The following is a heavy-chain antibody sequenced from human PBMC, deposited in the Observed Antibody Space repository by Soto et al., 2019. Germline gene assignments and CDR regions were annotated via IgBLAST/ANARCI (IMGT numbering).Heavy chain of an antibody. Sequence: QVQLVESGGGVVQPGRSLRLSCAASGFTFSHYAMHWVRQAPGKGLEWVALVSHDGNNKYYADSVKGRFTISRDDSKNTLYLQMNCLRAQDTAVFYCARDLGDYPSRADAFDIWGQGTVVTVSS. CDR2: VSHDGNNK. CDR1: GFTFSHYA. V-gene: IGHV3-30-3*01. D-gene: IGHD4-17*01. CDR3: ARDLGDYPSRADAFDI. J-gene: IGHJ3*02.